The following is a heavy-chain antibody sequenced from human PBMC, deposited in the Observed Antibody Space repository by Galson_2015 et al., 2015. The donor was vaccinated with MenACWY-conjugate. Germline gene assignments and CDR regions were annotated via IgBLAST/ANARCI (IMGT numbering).Heavy chain of an antibody. CDR2: ITPNGGAE. Sequence: SVKVSCKASGHTFTVYYFHWVRQAPGQGLGWLGGITPNGGAEKSAQGLKGRVPLTRDTSVSKLYMELNRLTPEDTAVYYCTRGPLRVAGDSFDSWAREPWSPS. CDR3: TRGPLRVAGDSFDS. V-gene: IGHV1-2*02. J-gene: IGHJ4*02. D-gene: IGHD2-21*01. CDR1: GHTFTVYY.